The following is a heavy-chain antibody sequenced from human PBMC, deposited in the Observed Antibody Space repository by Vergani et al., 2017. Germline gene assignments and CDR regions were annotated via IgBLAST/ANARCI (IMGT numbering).Heavy chain of an antibody. Sequence: QMQLVQSGPEVKKPGTSVKVSCKAPGFTFTSSAMQWVRQARGQRLEWIGWIVVGSGNTNYAQKFQGRVTITADESTSTAYMELSSLRSEDTAVYYCARDVSDYGDLSFDYWGQGTLVTVSS. CDR2: IVVGSGNT. J-gene: IGHJ4*02. CDR1: GFTFTSSA. CDR3: ARDVSDYGDLSFDY. D-gene: IGHD4-17*01. V-gene: IGHV1-58*02.